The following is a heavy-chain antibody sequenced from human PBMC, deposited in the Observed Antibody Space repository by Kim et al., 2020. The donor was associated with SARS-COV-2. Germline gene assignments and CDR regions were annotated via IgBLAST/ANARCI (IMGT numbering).Heavy chain of an antibody. CDR2: IYYSGST. CDR1: GGSISSSSYY. Sequence: SETLSLTCTVSGGSISSSSYYWGWIRQPPGKGLEWIGSIYYSGSTYYNPSLKSRVTISVDTSKNQFSLKLSSVTAADTAVYYCASAMVRGVYWFDPWGQGTLVTVSS. D-gene: IGHD3-10*01. CDR3: ASAMVRGVYWFDP. J-gene: IGHJ5*02. V-gene: IGHV4-39*01.